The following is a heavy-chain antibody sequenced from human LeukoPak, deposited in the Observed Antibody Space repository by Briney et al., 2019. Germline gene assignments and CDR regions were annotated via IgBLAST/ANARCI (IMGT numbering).Heavy chain of an antibody. J-gene: IGHJ3*02. CDR3: ARGGSYYLGAFDI. Sequence: GGSLRLSCAASGFTFSSYSMNWVRQAPGKGLEWVSYISSSSSTIYYADSVKGRFTISRDNAKNSLYLQMNSLRAEDTAVYYCARGGSYYLGAFDIWGQGTMVTVS. CDR1: GFTFSSYS. V-gene: IGHV3-48*01. CDR2: ISSSSSTI. D-gene: IGHD1-26*01.